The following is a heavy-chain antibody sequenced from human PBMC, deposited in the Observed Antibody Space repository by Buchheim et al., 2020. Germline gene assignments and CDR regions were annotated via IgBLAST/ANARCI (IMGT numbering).Heavy chain of an antibody. CDR3: ARAGAQYLYYGLDV. J-gene: IGHJ6*02. Sequence: EVQLVESGGGLVQPGGSLRLSRAASGFTFSNYDMHWVRQVAGKGLEWVSVIGTLHDTYYPDSVKDRFTISRDNADNSFYLQMNSLRVEDTAVYYCARAGAQYLYYGLDVWGPGTT. D-gene: IGHD2-2*02. V-gene: IGHV3-13*01. CDR1: GFTFSNYD. CDR2: IGTLHDT.